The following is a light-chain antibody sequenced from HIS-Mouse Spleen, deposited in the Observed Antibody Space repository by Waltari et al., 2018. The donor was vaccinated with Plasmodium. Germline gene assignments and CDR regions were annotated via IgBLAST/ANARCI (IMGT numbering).Light chain of an antibody. Sequence: QSALTQHRSVAGSPGQSVTIPCPGTSSDVGGYNYVSRYHPHPGKAPKLKIYDVSKRPSGVPDRFSGSKSGNTASLTISGLQAEDEADYYCCSYAGSYTWVFGGGTKLTVL. CDR1: SSDVGGYNY. CDR2: DVS. J-gene: IGLJ3*02. V-gene: IGLV2-11*01. CDR3: CSYAGSYTWV.